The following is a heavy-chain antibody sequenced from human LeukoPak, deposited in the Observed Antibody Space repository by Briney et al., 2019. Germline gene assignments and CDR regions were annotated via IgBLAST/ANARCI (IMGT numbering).Heavy chain of an antibody. Sequence: GGSLRLSCAASGFTFRNYWMTWVRQVPGKGLEWVANIKEDGSDKNYVDSVKGRFTISRDNAKNSLFLQMISLRAEDTAVYYCASDASPYDSGGYYYDAFDIWGRGTMVTVSS. D-gene: IGHD3-22*01. CDR2: IKEDGSDK. CDR3: ASDASPYDSGGYYYDAFDI. CDR1: GFTFRNYW. V-gene: IGHV3-7*01. J-gene: IGHJ3*02.